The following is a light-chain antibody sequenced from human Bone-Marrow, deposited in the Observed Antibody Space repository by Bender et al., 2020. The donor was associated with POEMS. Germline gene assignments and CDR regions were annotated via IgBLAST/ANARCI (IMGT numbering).Light chain of an antibody. V-gene: IGLV2-14*01. CDR1: NSDVGAYDH. CDR3: VAWDASLNGWV. CDR2: GVG. J-gene: IGLJ3*02. Sequence: QSALTQPASVSGSPGQSITISCTGTNSDVGAYDHVSWYQQHPGKAPKVMIFGVGNRPLGVSYRFSGSKSGTSASLAITGLQSDDEAIYFCVAWDASLNGWVFGGGTKLTVL.